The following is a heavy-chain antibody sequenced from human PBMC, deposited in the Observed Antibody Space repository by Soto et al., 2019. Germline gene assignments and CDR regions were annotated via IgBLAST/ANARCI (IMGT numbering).Heavy chain of an antibody. J-gene: IGHJ4*02. CDR3: ARGVSAGVDY. Sequence: ASVKVSCKASGYSFTSLDINWVRQTAGQGLEWMGWMQPSTGRTGYAQKFQGRVTMTRDTSINTAYMELTTLTSDDTAFYCCARGVSAGVDYWGQGTLVTVS. D-gene: IGHD1-26*01. CDR2: MQPSTGRT. V-gene: IGHV1-8*01. CDR1: GYSFTSLD.